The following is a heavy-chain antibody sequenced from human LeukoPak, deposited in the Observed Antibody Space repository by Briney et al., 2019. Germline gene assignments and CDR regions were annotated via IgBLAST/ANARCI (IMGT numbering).Heavy chain of an antibody. J-gene: IGHJ5*02. V-gene: IGHV1-58*02. CDR3: AADPRGIGSNWFDP. CDR1: GFTFSSSA. D-gene: IGHD3-10*01. CDR2: VVVGSGNT. Sequence: SVKVSCKASGFTFSSSAMQWVRQARGQRLEWIGWVVVGSGNTKYAQKMQERVTITRDMSTSTAYMELSSLRSEDTAVYYCAADPRGIGSNWFDPWGQGTLVTVSS.